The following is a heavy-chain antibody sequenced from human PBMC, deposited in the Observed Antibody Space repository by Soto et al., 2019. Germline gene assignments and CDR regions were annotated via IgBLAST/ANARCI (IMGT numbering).Heavy chain of an antibody. CDR2: TRNAANSFST. V-gene: IGHV3-72*01. CDR3: ARISTTRTYYFYY. Sequence: PGGSLRLSCAASGFTFSDHYMDWVHQAPGKGLEWVGRTRNAANSFSTQYAASVKGRFTIPRDGSKSSLYLQMNSLKTEDTAVYYGARISTTRTYYFYYWGQGTVVTVSS. D-gene: IGHD3-3*02. CDR1: GFTFSDHY. J-gene: IGHJ4*02.